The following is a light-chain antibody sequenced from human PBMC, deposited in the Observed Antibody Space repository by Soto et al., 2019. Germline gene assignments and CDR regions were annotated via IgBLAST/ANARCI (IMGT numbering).Light chain of an antibody. CDR1: QSVRSN. J-gene: IGKJ4*01. CDR3: QHYNNLWG. Sequence: EIVMPQSPATLSVSPGERVTLSCRASQSVRSNLAWYQQKPGQVPRVLIYGASTRAIGIPDRFSGSGSGTEFTLTISSLQSEDFAVYYCQHYNNLWGFGGGTKVEIK. CDR2: GAS. V-gene: IGKV3-15*01.